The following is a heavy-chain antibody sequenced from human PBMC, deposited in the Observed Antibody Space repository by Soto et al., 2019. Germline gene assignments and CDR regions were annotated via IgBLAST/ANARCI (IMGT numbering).Heavy chain of an antibody. D-gene: IGHD4-17*01. CDR3: ARAGGGDYVFWFYP. CDR1: GFTFSSHG. CDR2: IWYDGINK. J-gene: IGHJ5*02. V-gene: IGHV3-33*01. Sequence: PGGSLRLSCAASGFTFSSHGMHWARQAPGKGLEWVAVIWYDGINKYYADSVKGRFTISRDNSKNTLYLQMNSLRAEDTAVYYCARAGGGDYVFWFYPWGQGTLVTVSS.